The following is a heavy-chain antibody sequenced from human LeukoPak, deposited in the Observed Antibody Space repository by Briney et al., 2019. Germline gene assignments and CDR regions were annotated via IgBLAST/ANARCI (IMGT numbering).Heavy chain of an antibody. V-gene: IGHV1-69*13. Sequence: SVKASCKASGGTFSSYAISWVRQAPGQGLEWMGGIIPIFGTANYAQKFQGRVTITADESTSTAYMEPSSLRSEDTAVYYCARESNENIVATTGETDAFDIWGQGTMVTVSS. D-gene: IGHD5-12*01. J-gene: IGHJ3*02. CDR3: ARESNENIVATTGETDAFDI. CDR1: GGTFSSYA. CDR2: IIPIFGTA.